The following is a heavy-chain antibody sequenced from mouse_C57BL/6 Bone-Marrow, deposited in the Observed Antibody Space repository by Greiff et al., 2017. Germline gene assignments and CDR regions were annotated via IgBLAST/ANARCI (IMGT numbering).Heavy chain of an antibody. V-gene: IGHV5-6*01. Sequence: EVTLMESGGDLVKPGGSLKLSCAASGFTFSSYGMSWVRQTPDNRLEWVATISSGGSYTYYPDSVKGRFTISRDNAKNTLYLQMGSLKSEDTAMYYCARLRNYGLFDYWGQGTTLTVSS. CDR2: ISSGGSYT. J-gene: IGHJ2*01. D-gene: IGHD1-2*01. CDR3: ARLRNYGLFDY. CDR1: GFTFSSYG.